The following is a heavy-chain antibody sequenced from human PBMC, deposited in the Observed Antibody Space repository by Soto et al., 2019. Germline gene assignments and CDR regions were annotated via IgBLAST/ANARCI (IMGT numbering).Heavy chain of an antibody. Sequence: GGSLXLSFAASGFTFSSYSMSWVRQAPGKGLEWVSAISGSGGSTYYADSVKGRFTISRDNSKNTLYLQMNSLRAEDTAVYYCAKAGEGCSGGSCYSDYYYYMDVWGKGTTVTVSS. CDR1: GFTFSSYS. D-gene: IGHD2-15*01. J-gene: IGHJ6*03. CDR2: ISGSGGST. V-gene: IGHV3-23*01. CDR3: AKAGEGCSGGSCYSDYYYYMDV.